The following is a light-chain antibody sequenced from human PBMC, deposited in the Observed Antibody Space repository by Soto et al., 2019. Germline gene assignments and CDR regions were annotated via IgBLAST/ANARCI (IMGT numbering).Light chain of an antibody. J-gene: IGKJ5*01. CDR1: QGISSY. V-gene: IGKV1-39*01. Sequence: DIQMTQSPSSLSASVGDRVTITCRASQGISSYLNWYQQKPGKAPKLLIYAASNLQSGVPSRFSGGGSGTDFTLTISSLQPEDFATYYCQQSYSTPITFGQGTRLEI. CDR3: QQSYSTPIT. CDR2: AAS.